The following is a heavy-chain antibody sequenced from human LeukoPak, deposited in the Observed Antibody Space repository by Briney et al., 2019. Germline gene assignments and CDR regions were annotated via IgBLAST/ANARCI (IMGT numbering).Heavy chain of an antibody. CDR2: IYYSGYT. Sequence: ASETLSLTCTVAGGSMSSYYWSWTRQPPGKGLEWIGYIYYSGYTNYNPSLKSRVTISVDTSKNQFSLKLSSVTATDTAVYYCARRKQEGWFDPWGQGTLVTVSS. CDR3: ARRKQEGWFDP. V-gene: IGHV4-59*08. CDR1: GGSMSSYY. J-gene: IGHJ5*02.